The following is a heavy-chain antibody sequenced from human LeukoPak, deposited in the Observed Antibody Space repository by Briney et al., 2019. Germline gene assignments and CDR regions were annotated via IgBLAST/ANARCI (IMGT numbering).Heavy chain of an antibody. CDR2: INTNTGNP. CDR3: ARASVRAGVNWFDP. Sequence: GASVKVSCKASGYTFTSYAMNWVRQAPGQGLEWMGWINTNTGNPTYAQGFTGRFVFSLDTSVSTAYLQISSLKAEDTAVYYCARASVRAGVNWFDPWGQGTLVTVSS. D-gene: IGHD1-1*01. J-gene: IGHJ5*02. V-gene: IGHV7-4-1*02. CDR1: GYTFTSYA.